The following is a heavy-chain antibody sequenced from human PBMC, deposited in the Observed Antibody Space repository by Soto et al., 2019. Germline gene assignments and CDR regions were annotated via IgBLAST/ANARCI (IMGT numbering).Heavy chain of an antibody. CDR1: GYTFTDYY. J-gene: IGHJ6*02. Sequence: ASVTVSCKASGYTFTDYYMDWVRQAPGQGLEWMGWINPNSGGTNYAQKFQGRVTMTRDTSISTAYMELSRLRSDDTAVYYCARGRPLSSNWHYYYGMDVWGQGTTVTVSS. D-gene: IGHD6-13*01. CDR3: ARGRPLSSNWHYYYGMDV. CDR2: INPNSGGT. V-gene: IGHV1-2*02.